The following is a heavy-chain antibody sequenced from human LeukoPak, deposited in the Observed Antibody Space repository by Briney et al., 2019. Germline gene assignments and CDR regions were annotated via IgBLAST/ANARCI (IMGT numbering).Heavy chain of an antibody. J-gene: IGHJ6*02. Sequence: ASVKVSCKASGYTFTGYHMHWVRQAPGQGLEWMGRINPNSGDTSYAQKFQGRVTMTRDTSTSTVYMELSSLRSEDTAVYYCARASPPLGYCSGGSCYSGYYYGMDVWGQGTTVTVSS. V-gene: IGHV1-46*01. D-gene: IGHD2-15*01. CDR2: INPNSGDT. CDR1: GYTFTGYH. CDR3: ARASPPLGYCSGGSCYSGYYYGMDV.